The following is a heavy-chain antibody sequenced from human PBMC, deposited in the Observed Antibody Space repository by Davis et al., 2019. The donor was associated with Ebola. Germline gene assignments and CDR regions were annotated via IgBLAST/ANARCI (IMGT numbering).Heavy chain of an antibody. Sequence: ASVKVSCKASGYTFTGYYMHWARQAPGHGLEWMRRINPNSGGTNYAQKFQGRVTMTRDTSISTAYMELSRLRSDDTAVYYCAREGQQLGVSEYWGQGTLVTVSS. CDR3: AREGQQLGVSEY. CDR1: GYTFTGYY. CDR2: INPNSGGT. J-gene: IGHJ4*02. V-gene: IGHV1-2*06. D-gene: IGHD6-13*01.